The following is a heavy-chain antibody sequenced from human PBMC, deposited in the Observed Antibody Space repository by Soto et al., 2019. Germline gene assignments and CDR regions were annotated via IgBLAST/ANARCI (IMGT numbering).Heavy chain of an antibody. CDR1: GFSFSIYA. V-gene: IGHV3-30-3*01. CDR2: ISYHGSTE. J-gene: IGHJ3*02. CDR3: ARGYSYGPNWESDALDI. D-gene: IGHD5-18*01. Sequence: QVQLVESGGGVVQPGRSLRLSCAASGFSFSIYAMHWVRQAPGKGLEWVAVISYHGSTEYYGDSVKGRFTIYRDNSKNTLYLQMYSLRPADTAIYYCARGYSYGPNWESDALDIWGQGAMVTVSS.